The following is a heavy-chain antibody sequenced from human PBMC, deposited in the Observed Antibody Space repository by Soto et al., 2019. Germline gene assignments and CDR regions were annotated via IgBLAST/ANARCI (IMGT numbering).Heavy chain of an antibody. CDR2: INHSGST. Sequence: PSETLSLTCAVYGGSFSGYYWSWIRQPPGKGLEWIGEINHSGSTNYNPSLKSRVTISVDTSKNQFSLKLSSVTAADTAVYYCARSDPVSGGYGMDVWGQGTTVTVS. V-gene: IGHV4-34*01. J-gene: IGHJ6*02. CDR3: ARSDPVSGGYGMDV. CDR1: GGSFSGYY. D-gene: IGHD4-17*01.